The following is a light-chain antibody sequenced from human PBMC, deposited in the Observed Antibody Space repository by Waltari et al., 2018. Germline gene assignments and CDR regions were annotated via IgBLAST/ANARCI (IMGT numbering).Light chain of an antibody. CDR1: SSNIGSNY. CDR2: MND. V-gene: IGLV1-47*01. CDR3: RAWDTSLSGVL. Sequence: SVLTQPPSASGTPGQRVTISCSGSSSNIGSNYVFWYQQVPGTAPKLLIYMNDQRAPGVPVRFSGAKSGTSAALAISGLQSEDEADYYCRAWDTSLSGVLFGGGTKVTVL. J-gene: IGLJ2*01.